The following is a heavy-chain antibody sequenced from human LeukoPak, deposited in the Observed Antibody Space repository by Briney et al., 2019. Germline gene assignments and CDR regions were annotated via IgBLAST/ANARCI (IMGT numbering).Heavy chain of an antibody. CDR3: ARGVGGSSWYNWFDP. V-gene: IGHV4-59*01. J-gene: IGHJ5*02. D-gene: IGHD6-13*01. CDR1: GGSISSYY. Sequence: SETLSLTCTVSGGSISSYYWSWIRQPPGRGLEWIGYIYYSGSTNYNPSLKSRVTISVDTSKNQFSLKLSSVTAADTAVYYCARGVGGSSWYNWFDPWGQGTLVTVSS. CDR2: IYYSGST.